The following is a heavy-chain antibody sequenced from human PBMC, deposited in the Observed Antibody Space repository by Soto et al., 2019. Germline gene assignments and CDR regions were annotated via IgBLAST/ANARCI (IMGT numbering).Heavy chain of an antibody. Sequence: QVQLVESGGGVVQPGRSLRLSCAASGFTFSSYAMHWVRQAPGKGLEWVAVISYDGSNKYYADSVKGRFTISRDNSKNTLYLQMNSLRAEDTAVYYCARDDDYDILPGYSRSISNWLDPWGQGTLVTVSS. J-gene: IGHJ5*02. V-gene: IGHV3-30-3*01. D-gene: IGHD3-9*01. CDR2: ISYDGSNK. CDR3: ARDDDYDILPGYSRSISNWLDP. CDR1: GFTFSSYA.